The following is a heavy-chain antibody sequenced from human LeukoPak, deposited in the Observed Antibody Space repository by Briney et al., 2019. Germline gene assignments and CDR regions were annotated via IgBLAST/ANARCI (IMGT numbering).Heavy chain of an antibody. V-gene: IGHV3-30*03. J-gene: IGHJ4*02. CDR1: GFTYSRFG. D-gene: IGHD6-19*01. CDR2: VSSNGSNK. CDR3: ARDSGSGYSSAWVNY. Sequence: GGTLRLFCAASGFTYSRFGILWAREAPGRGLEWGAVVSSNGSNKYYGDAVKGRFTISRDNAKNTVYLQMNSRRGEDAAVYFCARDSGSGYSSAWVNYWGQGTLVTVSS.